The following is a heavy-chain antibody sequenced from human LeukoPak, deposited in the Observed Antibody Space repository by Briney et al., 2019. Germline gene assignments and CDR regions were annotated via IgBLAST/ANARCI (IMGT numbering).Heavy chain of an antibody. D-gene: IGHD6-13*01. V-gene: IGHV4-34*01. J-gene: IGHJ1*01. CDR1: GGSFSGYY. CDR3: ARGLRWQQLEKYFQH. Sequence: SETLSLTCAVYGGSFSGYYWSWIRQPPGKGLEWIGEINHSGSTNHNPSLKSRVTISVDTSKNQFSLKLSSVTAADTAVYYCARGLRWQQLEKYFQHWGQGTLVTVSS. CDR2: INHSGST.